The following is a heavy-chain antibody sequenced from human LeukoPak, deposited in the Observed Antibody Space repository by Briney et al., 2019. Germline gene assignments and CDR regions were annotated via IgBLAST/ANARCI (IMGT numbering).Heavy chain of an antibody. CDR2: IYYSGST. J-gene: IGHJ4*02. V-gene: IGHV4-31*03. Sequence: PSQTLFLTCTVSGGSISSGGYYWSWIRQHPGKGLEWIGYIYYSGSTYYNPSLKSRVTISVDTSKNQFSLKLSSVTAADTAVYYCARDYYDRTQPFDYWGQGTLVTVSS. D-gene: IGHD3-22*01. CDR1: GGSISSGGYY. CDR3: ARDYYDRTQPFDY.